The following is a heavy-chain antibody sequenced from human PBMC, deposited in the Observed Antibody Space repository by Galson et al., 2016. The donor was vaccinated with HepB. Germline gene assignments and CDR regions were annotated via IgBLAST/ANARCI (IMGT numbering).Heavy chain of an antibody. D-gene: IGHD2-21*02. Sequence: SLRLSCAASGFTFSNYVMNWVRQAPGKGLAWVSAISGSGTNTYYEDSVQGRFTISRDNSKNTLFLQMNRLRAADTAVYYCENALFGVTLVSYYYGMDVWGQGATVTFSS. J-gene: IGHJ6*02. CDR1: GFTFSNYV. V-gene: IGHV3-23*01. CDR3: ENALFGVTLVSYYYGMDV. CDR2: ISGSGTNT.